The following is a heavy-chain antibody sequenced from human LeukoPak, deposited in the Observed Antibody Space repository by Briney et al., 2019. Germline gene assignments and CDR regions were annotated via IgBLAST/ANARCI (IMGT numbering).Heavy chain of an antibody. CDR3: ARRQIADDSGSFYGY. J-gene: IGHJ4*02. CDR2: IKSNIGNT. V-gene: IGHV1-18*01. CDR1: GYTFTTYG. D-gene: IGHD1-26*01. Sequence: GASVKVSFKASGYTFTTYGISWVRQAPGQGLEWMGWIKSNIGNTNYAQKFQGRITLTTDKSTSTAYMEMRSLRSDDTAVYYCARRQIADDSGSFYGYWGQGTLVTVSS.